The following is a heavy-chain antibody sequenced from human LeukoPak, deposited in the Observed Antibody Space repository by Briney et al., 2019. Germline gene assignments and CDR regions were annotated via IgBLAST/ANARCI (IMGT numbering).Heavy chain of an antibody. V-gene: IGHV4-38-2*02. D-gene: IGHD3-10*01. Sequence: SETLSLTCTVSGYSISSGYYWGWIRQPPGKGLEWIGSIYHSGSTYYNPSLKSRVTISVDTSENQFSLKLSSVTAADTAVYYCARGPGSGSYYIDYWGQGTLVTVSS. CDR2: IYHSGST. J-gene: IGHJ4*02. CDR1: GYSISSGYY. CDR3: ARGPGSGSYYIDY.